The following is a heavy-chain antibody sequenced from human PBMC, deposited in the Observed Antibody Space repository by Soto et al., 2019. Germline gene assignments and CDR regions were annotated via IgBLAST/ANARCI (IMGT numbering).Heavy chain of an antibody. V-gene: IGHV3-30*18. CDR1: GFTFSSYG. CDR2: ISYDGSNK. J-gene: IGHJ1*01. Sequence: GGSLRLSCAASGFTFSSYGMHWVRQAPGKGLEWVAVISYDGSNKYHADSVKGRFTISRDNSKNTLYLQMNSLRAEDTAVYYCAKAPPRYCTNGVCYSRREYFQHWGQGTLVTVSS. D-gene: IGHD2-8*01. CDR3: AKAPPRYCTNGVCYSRREYFQH.